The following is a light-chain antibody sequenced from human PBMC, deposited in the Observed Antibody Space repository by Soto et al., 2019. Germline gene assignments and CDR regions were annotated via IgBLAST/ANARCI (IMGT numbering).Light chain of an antibody. CDR1: SSGVGGYKY. CDR2: EVS. J-gene: IGLJ1*01. Sequence: QSVLTQPASVSGSPGQSITVSCTGTSSGVGGYKYVSWYQQHPGKAPKLLIYEVSNRPSGVSNRFSGSKSANTASLTISGLQAEDEADYYCSSYTSDFRRVFGTGTKVTVL. CDR3: SSYTSDFRRV. V-gene: IGLV2-14*01.